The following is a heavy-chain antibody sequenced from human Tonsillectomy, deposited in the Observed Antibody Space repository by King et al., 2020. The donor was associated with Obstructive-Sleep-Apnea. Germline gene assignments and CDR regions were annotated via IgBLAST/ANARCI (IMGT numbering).Heavy chain of an antibody. Sequence: DVQLVESGAEVKKPGESLKISCKGSGYSFTNYWIGWVRQMPGKGLEWMGIIYPGDSDSRYSPSFQGQVTISADKSISTAYLQWSSLRASDTAMYYCARTYYYDSSGYYGMDVWGRGTTVTVSS. D-gene: IGHD3-22*01. J-gene: IGHJ6*02. CDR2: IYPGDSDS. V-gene: IGHV5-51*01. CDR1: GYSFTNYW. CDR3: ARTYYYDSSGYYGMDV.